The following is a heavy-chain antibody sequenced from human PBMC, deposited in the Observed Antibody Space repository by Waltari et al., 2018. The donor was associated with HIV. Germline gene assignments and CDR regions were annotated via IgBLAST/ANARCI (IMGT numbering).Heavy chain of an antibody. CDR2: IYPNSGDT. CDR3: ARQMTFYDALDI. J-gene: IGHJ3*02. V-gene: IGHV1-2*02. Sequence: QVQLVQSGAAVRKPGASVKVSCKTSGYTFTEYYIHWVRQAPGQGPEWMGWIYPNSGDTHFAEKFQGRVTLTRDTSIRTAYVEVSNLRSDDTAVYYCARQMTFYDALDIWGQGTMVSVSS. CDR1: GYTFTEYY.